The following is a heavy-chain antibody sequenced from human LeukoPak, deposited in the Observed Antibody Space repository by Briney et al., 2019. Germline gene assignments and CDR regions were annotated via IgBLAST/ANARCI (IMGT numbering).Heavy chain of an antibody. CDR3: AXERPAAGIPTGFDY. CDR2: IYYSGST. CDR1: GGSFSGYY. V-gene: IGHV4-59*01. Sequence: SETLSLTCAVYGGSFSGYYWSWIRQPPGKGLEWIGYIYYSGSTNYNPSLKSRVTISVDTSKNQFSLKLSSVTAADTAVYYCAXERPAAGIPTGFDYWGQGTLVTVSS. J-gene: IGHJ4*02. D-gene: IGHD6-13*01.